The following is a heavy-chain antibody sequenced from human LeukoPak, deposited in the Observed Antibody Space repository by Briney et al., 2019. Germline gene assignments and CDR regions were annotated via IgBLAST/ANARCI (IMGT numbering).Heavy chain of an antibody. V-gene: IGHV1-18*01. CDR1: GYTFTSYG. J-gene: IGHJ6*02. Sequence: ASVKVSCKASGYTFTSYGISWVRQAPGQGLEWMGWISAHNGNTNFAQKFQGRVTMTTDTSTSTAYMELRSLRSDDTAVYYCARVGAGSCSSTSCYGGEYGMDVWGQGTTVTVSS. CDR3: ARVGAGSCSSTSCYGGEYGMDV. CDR2: ISAHNGNT. D-gene: IGHD2-2*01.